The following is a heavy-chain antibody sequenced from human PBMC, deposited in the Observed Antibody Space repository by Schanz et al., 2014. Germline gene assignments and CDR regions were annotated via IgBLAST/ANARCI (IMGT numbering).Heavy chain of an antibody. J-gene: IGHJ4*02. D-gene: IGHD5-12*01. Sequence: QVHLVQSGAEVKKPGASLKVSCRASGYPFTSDDITWVRQAPGQGLEWMGWINGYNGHTLYAQKFQGRVTMTTDTTTSTSYMELTSLRFDDTAVYYCARDFSAYVGNYFDYWGQGTLVTVSS. CDR2: INGYNGHT. V-gene: IGHV1-18*01. CDR1: GYPFTSDD. CDR3: ARDFSAYVGNYFDY.